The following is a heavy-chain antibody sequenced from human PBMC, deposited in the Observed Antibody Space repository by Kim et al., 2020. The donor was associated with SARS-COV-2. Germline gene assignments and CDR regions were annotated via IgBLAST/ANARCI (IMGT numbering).Heavy chain of an antibody. J-gene: IGHJ4*02. CDR1: GFTFSSNG. CDR2: ISYDGSNK. V-gene: IGHV3-30*18. Sequence: GGSLRLSCAASGFTFSSNGMHWVRQAPGKGLEWVAVISYDGSNKYYVDSVKGRFTISRDNSKNTLYLQMNSLRVEDTAVYYCAKDRVEAGLGEVDYWGQGTLVTVSS. CDR3: AKDRVEAGLGEVDY. D-gene: IGHD2-15*01.